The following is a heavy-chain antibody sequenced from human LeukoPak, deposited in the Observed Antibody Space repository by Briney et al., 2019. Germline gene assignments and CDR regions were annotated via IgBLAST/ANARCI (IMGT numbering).Heavy chain of an antibody. CDR2: ISSSSSTI. CDR3: ARVGRDYCSGGSCYH. D-gene: IGHD2-15*01. V-gene: IGHV3-48*04. J-gene: IGHJ5*02. CDR1: GFTFSSYS. Sequence: PGGSLRLSCAASGFTFSSYSMNWVRQAPGKGLEWVSYISSSSSTIYYADSVKGRFTISRDNAKNSLYLQMNSLRAEDTAVYYCARVGRDYCSGGSCYHWGQGTLVTVSS.